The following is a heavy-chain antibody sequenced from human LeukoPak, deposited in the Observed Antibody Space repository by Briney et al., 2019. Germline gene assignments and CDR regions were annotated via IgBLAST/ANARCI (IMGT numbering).Heavy chain of an antibody. CDR3: ARRASVAATLDY. D-gene: IGHD2-15*01. V-gene: IGHV4-34*01. CDR2: VNHSGTT. CDR1: GESFSGHY. Sequence: SETLSLTCAVYGESFSGHYWSWIRQPPGKGLEWIGEVNHSGTTNYNPSLKSRVTISVDMSKNQFSLKLRSVTAADTAVYYCARRASVAATLDYWGQGTLDTVSS. J-gene: IGHJ4*02.